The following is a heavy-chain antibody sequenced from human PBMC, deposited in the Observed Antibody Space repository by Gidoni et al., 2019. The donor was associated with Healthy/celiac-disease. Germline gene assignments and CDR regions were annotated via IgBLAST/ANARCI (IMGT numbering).Heavy chain of an antibody. CDR3: ARVGYCSSTSCSNYYGMDV. J-gene: IGHJ6*02. CDR2: IIPIFGTA. D-gene: IGHD2-2*01. V-gene: IGHV1-69*01. Sequence: QVQLVQSGAEVKKPGSSVKVSCKASGGTFSSYAISWVRQAPGQGLEWMGGIIPIFGTANYAQKFQGRVTITADESTSTAYMELSSLRSEDTAVYYCARVGYCSSTSCSNYYGMDVWGQGTTVTVSS. CDR1: GGTFSSYA.